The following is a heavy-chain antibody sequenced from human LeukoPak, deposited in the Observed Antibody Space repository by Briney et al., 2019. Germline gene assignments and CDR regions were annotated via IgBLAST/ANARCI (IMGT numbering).Heavy chain of an antibody. CDR2: FDPEDVET. D-gene: IGHD3-22*01. Sequence: ASVNGSCTVSVYTLTVLSMHWVRQAPGKGLEWMGGFDPEDVETIYAQKFQGRVTMTEDTSTDTAYMELSSLRSEDTAVYYCATQPRDYYDSSGYYYPADYWGQGTLVTVSS. CDR1: VYTLTVLS. V-gene: IGHV1-24*01. J-gene: IGHJ4*02. CDR3: ATQPRDYYDSSGYYYPADY.